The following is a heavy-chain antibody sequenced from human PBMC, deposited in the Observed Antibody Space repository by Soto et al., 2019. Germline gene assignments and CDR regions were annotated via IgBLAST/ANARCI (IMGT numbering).Heavy chain of an antibody. CDR1: GFTFTTYA. J-gene: IGHJ4*02. Sequence: EVHLSESGGGLVQPGGSLRLSCVASGFTFTTYAMTWVHQAPGKGLEWVSGISGDSDGTYYADSVKGRFTISRDNSKNTVFLQMDSLTAEDTALYYCASRRFGEYAYWGQGTLVTVSS. CDR2: ISGDSDGT. CDR3: ASRRFGEYAY. V-gene: IGHV3-23*01. D-gene: IGHD3-16*01.